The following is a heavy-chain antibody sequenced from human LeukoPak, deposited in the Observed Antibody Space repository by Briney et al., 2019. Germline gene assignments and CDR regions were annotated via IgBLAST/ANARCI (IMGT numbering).Heavy chain of an antibody. J-gene: IGHJ4*02. V-gene: IGHV3-53*01. Sequence: PGGSLRLSCAASGFTFSSYAMHWVRQAPGKGLEWVSVIYSGGSTYYADSVKGRFTISRDNSKNTLYLQMNSLRAEDTAVYYCARDSVRAGYFDYWGQGTLVTVSS. CDR3: ARDSVRAGYFDY. CDR2: IYSGGST. CDR1: GFTFSSYA. D-gene: IGHD3-10*01.